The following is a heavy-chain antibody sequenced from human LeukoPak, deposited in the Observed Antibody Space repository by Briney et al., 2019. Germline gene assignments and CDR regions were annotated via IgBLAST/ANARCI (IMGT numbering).Heavy chain of an antibody. Sequence: GGSLRLFCAASGFTFSNAWMSRVRQAPGKGLEWGSYISSSGDTIFYADSAKGRFTIFRDNAKNSLYLQMNSLRAEDTAVYYCARDQYGSGDGYYMDVWGKGTTVTISS. D-gene: IGHD3-10*01. J-gene: IGHJ6*03. V-gene: IGHV3-11*04. CDR3: ARDQYGSGDGYYMDV. CDR1: GFTFSNAW. CDR2: ISSSGDTI.